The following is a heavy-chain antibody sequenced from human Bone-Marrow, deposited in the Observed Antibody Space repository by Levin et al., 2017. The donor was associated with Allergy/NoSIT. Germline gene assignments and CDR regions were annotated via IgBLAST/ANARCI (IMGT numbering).Heavy chain of an antibody. V-gene: IGHV1-8*01. Sequence: EASVKVSCKASGYTFTSYDINWVRQATGQGLEWMGWMNPNSANTGYAQKFQGRVTMTRNTSISTAYMELHSLRSEDTAVYYCARGRAIATSGRGLNWFDPWGQGTLVTVSS. D-gene: IGHD6-13*01. CDR1: GYTFTSYD. CDR3: ARGRAIATSGRGLNWFDP. CDR2: MNPNSANT. J-gene: IGHJ5*02.